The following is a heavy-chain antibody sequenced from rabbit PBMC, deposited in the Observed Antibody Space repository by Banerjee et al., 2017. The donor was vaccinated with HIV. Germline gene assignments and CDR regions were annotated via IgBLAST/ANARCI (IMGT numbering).Heavy chain of an antibody. D-gene: IGHD2-1*01. CDR2: IDPVFGST. V-gene: IGHV1S7*01. CDR3: ARGEDTMTIPYYFNL. J-gene: IGHJ4*01. CDR1: GFDFSSYY. Sequence: QLKESGGGLVQPGGSMKLSCKASGFDFSSYYMSWVRQAPGNGLEWIGYIDPVFGSTYYASWVNGRFTISSHNAQNTLYLQLNSLTAADTATYFCARGEDTMTIPYYFNLWGPGTLVTVS.